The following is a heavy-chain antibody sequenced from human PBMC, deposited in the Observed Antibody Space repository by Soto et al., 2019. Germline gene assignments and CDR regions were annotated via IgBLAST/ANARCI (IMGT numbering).Heavy chain of an antibody. V-gene: IGHV3-53*01. D-gene: IGHD6-6*01. CDR2: IFTGGST. Sequence: QPGGSLRLSCAASGFTISNNYMGWVRQAPGKGPEWVSVIFTGGSTYYADSVQGRFTISRDNSKSTLYLQMDSLRAEDTAVYYCARMPSDSSSSVPWYFDLWGRGTLVTGSS. CDR3: ARMPSDSSSSVPWYFDL. J-gene: IGHJ2*01. CDR1: GFTISNNY.